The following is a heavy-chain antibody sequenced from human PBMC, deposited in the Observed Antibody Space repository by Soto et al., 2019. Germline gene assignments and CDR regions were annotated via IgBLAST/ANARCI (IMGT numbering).Heavy chain of an antibody. Sequence: QVQLVQSGAEVKKPGSSVKVSCKASGGTFSSYAISWVRQAPGQGLEWMGGLIPIFGTANYAQKFQGRVTITADKSTSTAYMERSSLRSEDTAVYYCARGGGKRSCPPSSSWDDDAFDIWGQGTMVTVSS. CDR1: GGTFSSYA. J-gene: IGHJ3*02. CDR2: LIPIFGTA. D-gene: IGHD6-13*01. V-gene: IGHV1-69*06. CDR3: ARGGGKRSCPPSSSWDDDAFDI.